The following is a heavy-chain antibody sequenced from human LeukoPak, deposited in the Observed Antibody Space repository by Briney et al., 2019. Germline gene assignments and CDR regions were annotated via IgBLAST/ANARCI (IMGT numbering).Heavy chain of an antibody. CDR3: ARRLVGQTFDY. V-gene: IGHV4-61*01. CDR1: GGSVSSNNYQ. Sequence: SETLSLTCSVSGGSVSSNNYQWNWIRQPPGKGLEWIGDIYHSGSTNYNPSLKSRVTISVDTSKNQFSLKLSSVTAADTAVYYCARRLVGQTFDYWGQGTLVTVSS. CDR2: IYHSGST. J-gene: IGHJ4*02. D-gene: IGHD3-10*01.